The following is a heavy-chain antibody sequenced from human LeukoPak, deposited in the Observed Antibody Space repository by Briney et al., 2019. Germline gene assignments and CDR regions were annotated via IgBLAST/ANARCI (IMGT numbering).Heavy chain of an antibody. D-gene: IGHD5-18*01. CDR1: GFTFSSYA. Sequence: GGSLRLSCAASGFTFSSYAMSWVRQAPGKGLEWVSAISVSGNTYHADSVKGRFTISRDSSKNTLYLQMNSLRAEDAAVYYCANDLGWIQLNLGGGQGTLVTVSS. CDR2: ISVSGNT. CDR3: ANDLGWIQLNLG. V-gene: IGHV3-23*01. J-gene: IGHJ4*02.